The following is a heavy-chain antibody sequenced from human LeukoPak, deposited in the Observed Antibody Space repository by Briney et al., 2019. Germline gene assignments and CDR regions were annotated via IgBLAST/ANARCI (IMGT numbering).Heavy chain of an antibody. CDR3: ARHRGSSSNFDY. CDR1: GGSISSGSYY. CDR2: IYTSGST. Sequence: SETLSLTCTVSGGSISSGSYYWSWIRQPAGKGLEWIGRIYTSGSTNYNPSLKSRLTISVDTSKNQFSLKLSSVTATDTAVYYCARHRGSSSNFDYWGQGTLVTVSS. J-gene: IGHJ4*02. D-gene: IGHD6-6*01. V-gene: IGHV4-61*02.